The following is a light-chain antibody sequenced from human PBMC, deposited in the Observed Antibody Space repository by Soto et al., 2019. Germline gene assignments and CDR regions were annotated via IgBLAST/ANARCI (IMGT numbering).Light chain of an antibody. Sequence: DIQMTQSPSTLSASVGDRVTITCRASQSISSWLAWYQQKPGKAPKLLIYKAPSLESGVPSRFSGSGSGTEFTLPIRSLQPDDFATYYCQQYNSYWRFRTFGQGTKVQIK. J-gene: IGKJ1*01. CDR3: QQYNSYWRFRT. CDR1: QSISSW. CDR2: KAP. V-gene: IGKV1-5*03.